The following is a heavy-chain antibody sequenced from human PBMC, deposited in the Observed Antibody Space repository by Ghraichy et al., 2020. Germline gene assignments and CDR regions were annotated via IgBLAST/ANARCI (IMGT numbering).Heavy chain of an antibody. Sequence: GGSLRLSCAASGFLFKQNAMTWVRQAPGKGLEWVSTISGFDGRTSYADSVKGRFTISRDNSNNTLYLQMDSLRVEDTAVYFCARRFDFWSGADRGIDYWGQGTLVTVSS. CDR2: ISGFDGRT. CDR3: ARRFDFWSGADRGIDY. V-gene: IGHV3-23*01. J-gene: IGHJ4*02. CDR1: GFLFKQNA. D-gene: IGHD3-3*01.